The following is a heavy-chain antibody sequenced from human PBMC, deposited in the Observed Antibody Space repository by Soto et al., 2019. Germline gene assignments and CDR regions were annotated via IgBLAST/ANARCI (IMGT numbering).Heavy chain of an antibody. Sequence: GESLKISCKGSGYSFAGYWITWVRQKPGKGLEWMGRIDPSDSQTYYSPSFRGHVTISVTKSITTVFLQWSSLRASDTAMYYCARKIYPYATGPNFQYYFDSWGQGTPVTVSS. J-gene: IGHJ4*02. V-gene: IGHV5-10-1*01. CDR2: IDPSDSQT. CDR1: GYSFAGYW. CDR3: ARKIYPYATGPNFQYYFDS. D-gene: IGHD2-8*01.